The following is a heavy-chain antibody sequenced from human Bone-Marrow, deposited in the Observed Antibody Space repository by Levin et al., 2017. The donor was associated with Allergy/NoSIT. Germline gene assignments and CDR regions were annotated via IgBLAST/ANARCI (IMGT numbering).Heavy chain of an antibody. V-gene: IGHV3-7*01. Sequence: PGGSLRLSCAASGFTFSSYWMSWVRQAPGKGLQWVANIRHDGSAEYYVDSVKGRFTVSRDNAKNSLYLQMNSLRADDTAVYYCVREGGDFYGRTDYWGQGTQVTVSS. CDR3: VREGGDFYGRTDY. CDR2: IRHDGSAE. J-gene: IGHJ4*02. D-gene: IGHD2/OR15-2a*01. CDR1: GFTFSSYW.